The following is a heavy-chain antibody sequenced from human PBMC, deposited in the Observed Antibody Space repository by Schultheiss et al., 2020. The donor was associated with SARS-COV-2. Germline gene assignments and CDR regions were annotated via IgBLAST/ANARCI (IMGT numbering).Heavy chain of an antibody. Sequence: ASVKVSCKASGYTFTSYAMHWVRQAPGQRLEWMGWINAGNGNTKYSQKFQGRVTITRDTSASTAYMELSSLRSEDTAVYYCARRTTLYGVNWFDPWGQGTLVTVSS. CDR2: INAGNGNT. D-gene: IGHD1-7*01. CDR3: ARRTTLYGVNWFDP. CDR1: GYTFTSYA. V-gene: IGHV1-3*01. J-gene: IGHJ5*02.